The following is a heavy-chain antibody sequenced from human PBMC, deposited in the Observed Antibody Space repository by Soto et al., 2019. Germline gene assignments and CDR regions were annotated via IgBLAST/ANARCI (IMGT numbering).Heavy chain of an antibody. CDR1: GFTFSSYW. D-gene: IGHD2-2*01. CDR3: ARDWGYCSSTSCIPDY. Sequence: GESLKISCAASGFTFSSYWMSWVRQAPGKGLEWVANIKQDGSEKYYVDSVKGRFTISRDNAKNSLYLQMNSLRAEDTAVYYCARDWGYCSSTSCIPDYWGQGTLVTVSS. V-gene: IGHV3-7*05. CDR2: IKQDGSEK. J-gene: IGHJ4*02.